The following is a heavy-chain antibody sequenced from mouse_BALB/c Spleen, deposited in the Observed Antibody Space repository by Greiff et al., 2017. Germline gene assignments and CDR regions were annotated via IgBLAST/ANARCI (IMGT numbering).Heavy chain of an antibody. Sequence: VQLQQSGTVLARPGASVKMSCKASGYSFTSYWMHWVKQRPGQGLERIGAIYPGNSDTSYNQKFKGKAKLTAVTSASTAYMELSSLTNEDSAVYYCTIFTTGYFDYWGQGTTLTVSS. V-gene: IGHV1-5*01. CDR1: GYSFTSYW. D-gene: IGHD1-1*01. CDR2: IYPGNSDT. J-gene: IGHJ2*01. CDR3: TIFTTGYFDY.